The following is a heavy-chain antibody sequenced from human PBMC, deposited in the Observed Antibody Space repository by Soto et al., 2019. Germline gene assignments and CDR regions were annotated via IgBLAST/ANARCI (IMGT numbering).Heavy chain of an antibody. Sequence: GGYLGCCLRLEKGKGLEWIGYMYHSGSTYYNPSLKSRVTISVDRSKNQFSLKLSSVTAADTSVYGDHRDLHSFPTRRSSDL. D-gene: IGHD1-1*01. CDR3: HRDLHSFPTRRSSDL. CDR2: MYHSGST. V-gene: IGHV4-30-2*01. J-gene: IGHJ2*01. CDR1: GGYL.